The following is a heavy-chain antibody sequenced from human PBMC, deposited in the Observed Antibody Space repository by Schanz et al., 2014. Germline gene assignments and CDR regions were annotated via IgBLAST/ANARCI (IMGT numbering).Heavy chain of an antibody. CDR3: ARDISPESRDRLYYDAFDI. CDR1: EFIISNYC. Sequence: EVQLVESGGGLVQPGGSLTLSCAASEFIISNYCMTWVRQAPGKGPEWVANIEGDGSRKQYVDSVEGRFTISRDNAKNSLYLQMTSLIDEDAAVYYCARDISPESRDRLYYDAFDIWGQGTVVTVSS. D-gene: IGHD3-10*01. J-gene: IGHJ3*02. V-gene: IGHV3-7*01. CDR2: IEGDGSRK.